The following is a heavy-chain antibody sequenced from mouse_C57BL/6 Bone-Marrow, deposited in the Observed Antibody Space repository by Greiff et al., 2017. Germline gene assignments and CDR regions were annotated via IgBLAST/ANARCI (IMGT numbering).Heavy chain of an antibody. D-gene: IGHD1-1*01. V-gene: IGHV1-59*01. Sequence: QVQLQQPGAELVRPGTSVKLSCKASGYTFTSYWMHWVKQRPGQGLEWIGVIDPSDSYTNYNQKFKGKATLTVDTSSSTAYMQLSSLTSEDSAVYYCARDYYGSSSYWGKGTTLTVSS. CDR3: ARDYYGSSSY. CDR2: IDPSDSYT. CDR1: GYTFTSYW. J-gene: IGHJ2*01.